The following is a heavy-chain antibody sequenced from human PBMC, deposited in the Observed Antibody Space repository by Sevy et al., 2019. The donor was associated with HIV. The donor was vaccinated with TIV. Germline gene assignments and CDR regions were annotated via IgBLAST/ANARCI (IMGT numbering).Heavy chain of an antibody. CDR2: IGTAGDP. CDR3: AGGGYYDSSGYYHPDAFDI. V-gene: IGHV3-13*05. J-gene: IGHJ3*02. CDR1: GFTFSSYD. Sequence: GGSLRLSCAASGFTFSSYDMHWVRQATGKGLEWVSAIGTAGDPYYPGSVKGRFTIARENAKNALDLQMNSLRAGDTAVYYCAGGGYYDSSGYYHPDAFDIWGQGTMVTVSS. D-gene: IGHD3-22*01.